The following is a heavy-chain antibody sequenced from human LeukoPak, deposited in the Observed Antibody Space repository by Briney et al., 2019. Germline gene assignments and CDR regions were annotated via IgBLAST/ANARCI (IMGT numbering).Heavy chain of an antibody. V-gene: IGHV1-2*02. CDR1: GYTFTGYY. CDR2: INPNTGGT. D-gene: IGHD3-10*01. J-gene: IGHJ5*02. CDR3: ARPLRVTMIRGAAFRASSDFDP. Sequence: ASVKVSCKASGYTFTGYYMHWVRQAPGQGLEWMGWINPNTGGTKYAQRFQDRVTMTRDTSISTAYMEVSRLRYDDTTVYYCARPLRVTMIRGAAFRASSDFDPWGQGTLVTVSS.